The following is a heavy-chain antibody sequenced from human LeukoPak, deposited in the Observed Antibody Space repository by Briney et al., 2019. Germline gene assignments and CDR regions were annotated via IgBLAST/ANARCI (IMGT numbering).Heavy chain of an antibody. Sequence: GGSLRLSCVASGLTFDDSAMHWVRDAPEEGVEWVSLISADGGSTFSADSVKGRFSISRDNSKNSLYLQMNSLRSEDTAMYYCAKESGKFDYWGQGTLVAVSS. CDR3: AKESGKFDY. CDR2: ISADGGST. V-gene: IGHV3-43*02. CDR1: GLTFDDSA. J-gene: IGHJ4*02.